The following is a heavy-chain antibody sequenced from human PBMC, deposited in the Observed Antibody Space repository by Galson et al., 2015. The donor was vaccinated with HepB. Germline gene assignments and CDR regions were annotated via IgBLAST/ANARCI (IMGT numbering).Heavy chain of an antibody. J-gene: IGHJ5*02. CDR2: ISYDGSNK. V-gene: IGHV3-30-3*01. Sequence: SLRLSCAASGFTFSSYAMHWVRQAPGKGLEWVAVISYDGSNKYYADSVKGRFTISRDNSKNTLYLQMNSLRAEDTAVYYCARDNYYDSSGPPQYNWFDPWGQGTLVTVSS. CDR1: GFTFSSYA. CDR3: ARDNYYDSSGPPQYNWFDP. D-gene: IGHD3-22*01.